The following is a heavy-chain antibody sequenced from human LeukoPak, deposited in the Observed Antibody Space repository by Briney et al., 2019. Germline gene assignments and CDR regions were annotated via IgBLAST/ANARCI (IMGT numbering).Heavy chain of an antibody. CDR1: GFTFSSYA. J-gene: IGHJ4*02. CDR2: ISSGSNTI. CDR3: ATTPSSSGTVRRDY. D-gene: IGHD6-19*01. Sequence: GGSLRLSCAASGFTFSSYAMNWVRQAPGKGLEWVSYISSGSNTIYYADSVKGRFTISRDNAKNSLYLQMNSLRAEDTAVYYCATTPSSSGTVRRDYWGQGTLVTVSS. V-gene: IGHV3-48*04.